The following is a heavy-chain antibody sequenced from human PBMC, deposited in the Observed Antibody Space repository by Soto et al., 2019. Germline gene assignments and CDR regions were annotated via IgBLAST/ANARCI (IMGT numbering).Heavy chain of an antibody. CDR1: GGSFSGYY. J-gene: IGHJ6*02. D-gene: IGHD2-15*01. CDR2: INHSGST. V-gene: IGHV4-34*01. CDR3: ARGGPRVWRVVVAATPYYYYGMDV. Sequence: SETLSLTCAVYGGSFSGYYWSWIRQPPGKGLEWIGEINHSGSTNYNPSLKSRVTISVDTSKNQFSLKLSSVTAADTAVYYCARGGPRVWRVVVAATPYYYYGMDVWGQGTTVTVSS.